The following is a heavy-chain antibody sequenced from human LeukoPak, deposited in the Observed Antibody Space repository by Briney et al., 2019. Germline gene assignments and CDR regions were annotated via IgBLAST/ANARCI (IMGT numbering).Heavy chain of an antibody. D-gene: IGHD2-15*01. V-gene: IGHV1-2*02. CDR2: INPISGGT. J-gene: IGHJ5*02. CDR1: GYTFTGYY. CDR3: AREPSNCSGGSCFNWFDP. Sequence: ASVKVSCKASGYTFTGYYMHWVRQAPGQGLEWMGWINPISGGTNYAQKFQGRVTMTRDTSISTAYMELSRLRSDDTAVYYCAREPSNCSGGSCFNWFDPWGQGTLVTVSS.